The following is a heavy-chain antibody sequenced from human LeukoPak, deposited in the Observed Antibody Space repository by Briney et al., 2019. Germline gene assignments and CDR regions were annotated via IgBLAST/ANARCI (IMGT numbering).Heavy chain of an antibody. CDR2: FDPEDGET. CDR3: ATVGLSVSWGAFDI. D-gene: IGHD3-16*01. J-gene: IGHJ3*02. CDR1: GYTLTELS. V-gene: IGHV1-24*01. Sequence: ASVKVSCKVSGYTLTELSMHWVRQAPGKGLEWMGGFDPEDGETIYAQKFQGRVTMTEDTSTDTAYMELSSLRSEDTAVYYCATVGLSVSWGAFDIWGQGTMVTVSS.